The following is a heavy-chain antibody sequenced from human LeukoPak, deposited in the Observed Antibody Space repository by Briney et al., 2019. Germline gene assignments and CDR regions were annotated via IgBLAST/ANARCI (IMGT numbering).Heavy chain of an antibody. CDR1: GFTFDDYA. V-gene: IGHV3-9*01. CDR2: ISWNSGSI. Sequence: GGSLRLSCAASGFTFDDYAMNWVRQAPGKGLEWVTGISWNSGSIGYADSVKGRFTISRDNAKNSLYLQMNSLRAEDTALYYCAKEMTSMVRGASDYWGQGTLVTVSS. J-gene: IGHJ4*02. CDR3: AKEMTSMVRGASDY. D-gene: IGHD3-10*01.